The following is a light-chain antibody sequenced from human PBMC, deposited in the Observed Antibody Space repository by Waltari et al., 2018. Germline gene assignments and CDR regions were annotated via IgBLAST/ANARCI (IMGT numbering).Light chain of an antibody. CDR3: QKYDFLPAT. CDR2: HAS. CDR1: QGVGKY. Sequence: EIELMQSPGTLSLSPGERATLSCRASQGVGKYLAWYQQRPGQAPRLLLYHASIRATGIPDRFSGSGFGTDFSLTISRLEPEDFAVYYCQKYDFLPATFGQGTTVEIK. J-gene: IGKJ1*01. V-gene: IGKV3-20*01.